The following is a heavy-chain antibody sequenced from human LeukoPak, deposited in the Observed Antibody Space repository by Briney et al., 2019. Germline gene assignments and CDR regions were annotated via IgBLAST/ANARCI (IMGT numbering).Heavy chain of an antibody. CDR1: GGSTNNYF. CDR2: VNPYGTS. V-gene: IGHV4-4*07. CDR3: ARDRRPRAVAGAYISYGMDV. D-gene: IGHD6-19*01. J-gene: IGHJ6*02. Sequence: PSETLSLTCSVSGGSTNNYFWSWIRQSAGKGLEWIGRVNPYGTSNYNPSLKSRVTMSVDTSKNLVSLRLTSLTAADTAVYYCARDRRPRAVAGAYISYGMDVWGQGTTVSVSS.